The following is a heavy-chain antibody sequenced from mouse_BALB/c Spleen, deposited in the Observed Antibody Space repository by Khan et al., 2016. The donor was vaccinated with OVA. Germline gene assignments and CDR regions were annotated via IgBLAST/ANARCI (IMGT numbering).Heavy chain of an antibody. Sequence: EVELVESGPGLVKPSQSLSLTCTVTGYSITSGYGWNWIRQFPGNKLEWMGYISYSGSTNYNPSLQSRISITRDPSKNQFVLQLNSVTTEDTATYYCARTARIKYWGQGTTLTVSS. CDR1: GYSITSGYG. J-gene: IGHJ2*01. V-gene: IGHV3-2*02. CDR2: ISYSGST. CDR3: ARTARIKY. D-gene: IGHD1-2*01.